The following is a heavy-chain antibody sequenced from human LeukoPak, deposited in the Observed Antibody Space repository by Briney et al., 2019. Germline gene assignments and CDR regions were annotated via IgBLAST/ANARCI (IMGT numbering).Heavy chain of an antibody. CDR3: ARESTAGYNSSWYGFRN. Sequence: PGGSLRLSCAASGFTFSSYSMNWVRQAPGKGLEWVSYISSSSSTIYYADSVKGRFTISRDNAKNSLFLQMGSLRVEDTAVYYCARESTAGYNSSWYGFRNWGQGTLVSVSS. V-gene: IGHV3-48*04. D-gene: IGHD6-13*01. J-gene: IGHJ1*01. CDR2: ISSSSSTI. CDR1: GFTFSSYS.